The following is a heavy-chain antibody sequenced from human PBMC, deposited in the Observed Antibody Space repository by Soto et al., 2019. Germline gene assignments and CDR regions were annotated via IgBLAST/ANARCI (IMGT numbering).Heavy chain of an antibody. D-gene: IGHD2-15*01. Sequence: QVQLVESGGGVVQSGTSLRLSCAASGFPFSSHGMHWVRQAPGKGLEWVAQISYDGSNKFYADSVKGRFTISRDNSKNTLYLQMSSLRAEDTAVYYCAGGQYYFDYCGQGTVVSVSS. CDR1: GFPFSSHG. J-gene: IGHJ4*02. CDR2: ISYDGSNK. CDR3: AGGQYYFDY. V-gene: IGHV3-30*03.